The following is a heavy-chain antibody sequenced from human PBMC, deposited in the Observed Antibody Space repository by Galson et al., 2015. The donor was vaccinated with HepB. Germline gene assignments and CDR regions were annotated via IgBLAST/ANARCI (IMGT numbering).Heavy chain of an antibody. J-gene: IGHJ5*02. D-gene: IGHD5-18*01. Sequence: QSGAEVKKAGESLRISCKGSGYTFSTDWITWVRQMPGKGLEWMGRIDPSDSHAKYSPPFQGHVTISADKSISTAYLQWSSLKASDTAMYYCVRFRLDTAPHWFDPWGQGTLVTVSS. CDR1: GYTFSTDW. V-gene: IGHV5-10-1*01. CDR3: VRFRLDTAPHWFDP. CDR2: IDPSDSHA.